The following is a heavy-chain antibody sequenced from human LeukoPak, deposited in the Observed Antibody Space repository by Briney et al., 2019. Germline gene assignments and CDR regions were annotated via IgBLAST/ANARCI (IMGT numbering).Heavy chain of an antibody. Sequence: GESLKISCKGSGYSFTSYWIGWVRQMPGKGLEWMGIIYPGDADSRYSPSFQGQVTISADKSISTAYLQWSSLKASDTAMYYCTRLEGCSSTSCYRWFDPWGQGTLVTVSS. J-gene: IGHJ5*02. CDR3: TRLEGCSSTSCYRWFDP. CDR2: IYPGDADS. D-gene: IGHD2-2*01. V-gene: IGHV5-51*01. CDR1: GYSFTSYW.